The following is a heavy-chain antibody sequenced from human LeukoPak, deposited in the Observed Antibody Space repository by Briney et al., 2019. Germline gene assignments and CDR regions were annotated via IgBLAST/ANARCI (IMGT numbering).Heavy chain of an antibody. Sequence: SETLSLTCAVYGGSFSGYYWSWIRQHPGKGLEWIGYIYYSGSTYYSPSLKSRVTISVDTSKNQFSLKLSSVTAADTAVYYCARDASLVAATLNDAFDIWGQGTMVTVSS. V-gene: IGHV4-31*11. CDR1: GGSFSGYY. J-gene: IGHJ3*02. D-gene: IGHD2-15*01. CDR2: IYYSGST. CDR3: ARDASLVAATLNDAFDI.